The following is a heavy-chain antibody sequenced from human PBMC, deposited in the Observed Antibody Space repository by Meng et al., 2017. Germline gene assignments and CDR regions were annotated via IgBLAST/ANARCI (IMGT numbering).Heavy chain of an antibody. CDR1: GVTFSSYA. Sequence: GGYGGGVVQPGRALRLACAASGVTFSSYAMHWVRQAPGKGLEWVAVISYDGSNKYYADSVKGRFTISRDNSKNTLYLQMNSLRAEDTAVYYCARDLRGASDYWGQGTLVTVSS. CDR3: ARDLRGASDY. J-gene: IGHJ4*02. CDR2: ISYDGSNK. D-gene: IGHD1-26*01. V-gene: IGHV3-30*04.